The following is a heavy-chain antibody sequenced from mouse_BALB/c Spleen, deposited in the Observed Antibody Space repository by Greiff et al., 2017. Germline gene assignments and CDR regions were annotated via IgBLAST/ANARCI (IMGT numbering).Heavy chain of an antibody. V-gene: IGHV7-3*02. CDR1: GFTFTDYY. CDR2: IRNKANGYTT. J-gene: IGHJ2*01. CDR3: ARDTGYAFDY. D-gene: IGHD2-2*01. Sequence: EVMLVESGGGLVQPGGSLRLSCATSGFTFTDYYMSWVRQPPGKALEWLGFIRNKANGYTTEYSASVKGRFTISRDNSQSILYLQMNTLRAEDSATYYCARDTGYAFDYWGQGTTLTVSS.